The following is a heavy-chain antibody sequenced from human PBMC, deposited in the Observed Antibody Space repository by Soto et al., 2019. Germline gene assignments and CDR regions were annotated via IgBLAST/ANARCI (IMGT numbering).Heavy chain of an antibody. CDR3: AKPSYDFWSGYYHPFDV. CDR2: IWYDGSSK. J-gene: IGHJ4*02. Sequence: QVKLVESGGGVVQPGRSLRLSCAVSGFTFSSYGMHWVRQAPGKGLEWVALIWYDGSSKFYADSVKGRFTISRDNSKNTLSLEMSSLRAEDTAMYCCAKPSYDFWSGYYHPFDVWGQGTLVTVSS. D-gene: IGHD3-3*01. CDR1: GFTFSSYG. V-gene: IGHV3-33*06.